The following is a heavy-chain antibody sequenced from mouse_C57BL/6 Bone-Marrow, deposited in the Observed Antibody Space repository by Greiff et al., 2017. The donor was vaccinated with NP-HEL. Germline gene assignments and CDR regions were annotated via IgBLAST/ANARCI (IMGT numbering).Heavy chain of an antibody. CDR1: GFTFSDAW. J-gene: IGHJ1*03. CDR2: IRNKANNHAT. Sequence: EVQVVESGGGLVQPGGSMKLSCAASGFTFSDAWMDWVRQSPEKGLEWVAEIRNKANNHATYYAESVKGRFTISRDDSKSSVYLQMNSLRAEDTGIYYCTTPSPDYYGSSYGYFDVWGTGTTVTVSS. V-gene: IGHV6-6*01. CDR3: TTPSPDYYGSSYGYFDV. D-gene: IGHD1-1*01.